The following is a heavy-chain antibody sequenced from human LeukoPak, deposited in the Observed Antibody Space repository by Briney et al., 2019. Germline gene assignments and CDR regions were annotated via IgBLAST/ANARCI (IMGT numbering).Heavy chain of an antibody. CDR3: AKDILPAAISWGAFDI. Sequence: PGGSLRLSCAASGFTFSSYGMHWVRQAPGKGLEWVAFIRYDGSNKYYADSVKGRFTISRDNSKNTLYLQMNSLRAEDMALYYCAKDILPAAISWGAFDIWGQGTMVTVSS. CDR1: GFTFSSYG. V-gene: IGHV3-30*02. CDR2: IRYDGSNK. J-gene: IGHJ3*02. D-gene: IGHD2-2*02.